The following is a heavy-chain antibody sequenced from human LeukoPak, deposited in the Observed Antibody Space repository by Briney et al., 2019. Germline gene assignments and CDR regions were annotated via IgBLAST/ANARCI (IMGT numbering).Heavy chain of an antibody. D-gene: IGHD3-16*01. V-gene: IGHV3-23*01. CDR2: VSDSGGGT. CDR3: ARDRVGEGSKLSY. Sequence: GGSLRLSCAASGFAFSNYGMTWVRQVPGKGLEWVAAVSDSGGGTFYAGSAKDRFTISRDNSKNTMFLQMNSLRSEDTAVYYCARDRVGEGSKLSYWGQGTLVTVSS. J-gene: IGHJ4*02. CDR1: GFAFSNYG.